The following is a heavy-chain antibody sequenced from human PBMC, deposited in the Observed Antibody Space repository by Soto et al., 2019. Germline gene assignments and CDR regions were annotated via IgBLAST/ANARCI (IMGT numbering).Heavy chain of an antibody. CDR2: ISFYSGSI. J-gene: IGHJ6*02. D-gene: IGHD2-8*02. CDR1: GFTFADYD. Sequence: EVQLVESGGGLVQPGRSLRLSCAASGFTFADYDMHWVRQPPGKGLEWVSGISFYSGSIGYADSVKGRFTISRDNAKNSLYLQMNSLRTEDTALYYCAKSTGGTANGMDVWGQGTTVTVSS. CDR3: AKSTGGTANGMDV. V-gene: IGHV3-9*01.